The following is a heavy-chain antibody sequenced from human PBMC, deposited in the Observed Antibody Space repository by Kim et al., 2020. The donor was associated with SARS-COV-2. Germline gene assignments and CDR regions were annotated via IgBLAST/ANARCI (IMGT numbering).Heavy chain of an antibody. J-gene: IGHJ4*02. CDR2: IYPGYSDT. Sequence: GESLKISCKGSGYSFTTYWIGWVRQMPGKGLEWMGIIYPGYSDTRYSPSFEGQVTISVDKSMSTAYLQWSSLKASDTATYYCARPSWDYYGSGGYYIVYWGQGTLVTVSS. D-gene: IGHD3-10*01. CDR1: GYSFTTYW. CDR3: ARPSWDYYGSGGYYIVY. V-gene: IGHV5-51*01.